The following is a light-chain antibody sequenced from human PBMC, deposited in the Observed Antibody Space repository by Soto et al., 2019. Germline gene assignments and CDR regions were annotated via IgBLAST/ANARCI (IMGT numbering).Light chain of an antibody. Sequence: DIQMTQSPSSLSASVGDRVAITCRASQNISWYLNWYQQKPGKAPKLLIYTASSLQSGVPSRFSGSGSGTDFTLTITSLQPEDFATYYCQQSFSTLWTFGQGTKVEIK. CDR3: QQSFSTLWT. CDR2: TAS. CDR1: QNISWY. J-gene: IGKJ1*01. V-gene: IGKV1-39*01.